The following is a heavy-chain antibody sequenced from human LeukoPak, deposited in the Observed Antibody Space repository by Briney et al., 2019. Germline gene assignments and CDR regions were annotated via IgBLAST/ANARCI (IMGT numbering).Heavy chain of an antibody. J-gene: IGHJ6*02. CDR2: IWYDGSNK. Sequence: QPGGSLRLSCAASGFTLSSYGMHWVRQAPGKGLEWVAVIWYDGSNKYYVDSVKGRFTISRANSKNKLYLQMKRLRAEDTAVYYCARDRIVVIPTYRMDVWGQGPTVTVYS. CDR1: GFTLSSYG. D-gene: IGHD2-2*01. V-gene: IGHV3-33*01. CDR3: ARDRIVVIPTYRMDV.